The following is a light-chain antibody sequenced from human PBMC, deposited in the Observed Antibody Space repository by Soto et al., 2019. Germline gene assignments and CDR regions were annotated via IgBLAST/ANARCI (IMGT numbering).Light chain of an antibody. CDR3: QQYDSSPHT. CDR2: DAS. CDR1: QSVSNNY. J-gene: IGKJ4*01. V-gene: IGKV3-20*01. Sequence: EIVLAQSPCTLSLSPGERATLSCRASQSVSNNYLAWYQQKPGKAPRLLIYDASSRATGIPARFSGSGSGTEFTLTISSLQPEDFAVYYCQQYDSSPHTFGGGTKVDIK.